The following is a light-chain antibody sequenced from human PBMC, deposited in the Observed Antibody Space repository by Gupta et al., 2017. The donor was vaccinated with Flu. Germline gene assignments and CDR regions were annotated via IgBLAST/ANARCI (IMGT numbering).Light chain of an antibody. V-gene: IGKV1-39*01. CDR2: GAT. CDR1: ESISIY. J-gene: IGKJ2*01. CDR3: QQGYGTPYT. Sequence: GDRVTISFRASESISIYLNWYKHKVGKAPKLLIYGATSLQSGVPSRFSGSGSVTDFTLTITSLQPEDFATYYCQQGYGTPYTFGQGTKLDIK.